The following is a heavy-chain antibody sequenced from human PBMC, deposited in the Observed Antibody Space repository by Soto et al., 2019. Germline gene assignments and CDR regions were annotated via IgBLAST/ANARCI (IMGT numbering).Heavy chain of an antibody. CDR3: SYGSSFDY. Sequence: SETLSLTCTVSGASLRSGSYYWSWTRQPPGKGLEWIGYISHSGRTNYDPSLKSRLTMSVDTSQNQFSLQLNSVTAADTAVYYCSYGSSFDYWGQGTLVTVSS. J-gene: IGHJ4*02. CDR2: ISHSGRT. CDR1: GASLRSGSYY. V-gene: IGHV4-61*01. D-gene: IGHD3-10*01.